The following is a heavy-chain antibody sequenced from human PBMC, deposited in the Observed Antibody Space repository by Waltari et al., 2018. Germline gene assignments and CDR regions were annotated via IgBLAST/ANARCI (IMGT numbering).Heavy chain of an antibody. V-gene: IGHV3-33*01. CDR1: GFTVSHHC. D-gene: IGHD3-3*01. CDR2: IWYDGSNK. CDR3: ARGDDFWSGSVDY. J-gene: IGHJ4*02. Sequence: QVQLVESGGGVVQPERSLRLSCAAAGFTVSHHCLHWVRQAPGKGLEWVAVIWYDGSNKYYADSVKGRFTISRDNSKNTLYLQMNSLRAEDTAVYYCARGDDFWSGSVDYWGQGTLVTVSS.